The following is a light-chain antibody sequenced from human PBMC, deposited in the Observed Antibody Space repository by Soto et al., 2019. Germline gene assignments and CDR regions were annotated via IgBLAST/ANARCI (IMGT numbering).Light chain of an antibody. CDR3: SSYTRSRTYV. V-gene: IGLV2-14*01. Sequence: QSALTQPASVSGSPGQSSTISCTGSSSDVGGYNYVSWYQQHPGKAPKLLIYEVSNRPSGVSNRFSGSKSGSTASLTISGLHSEDEADYYCSSYTRSRTYVFGTGTKVTVL. CDR1: SSDVGGYNY. CDR2: EVS. J-gene: IGLJ1*01.